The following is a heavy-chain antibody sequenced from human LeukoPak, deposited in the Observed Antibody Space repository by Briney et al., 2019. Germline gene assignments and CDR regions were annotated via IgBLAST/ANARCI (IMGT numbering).Heavy chain of an antibody. Sequence: GRSLRLSCAASGFTFDDYAMHWVRQAPGKGLEWVSGISWNSDIIGYADSVKGRFTISRDNAKNSLFLQVNSLRVEDTALYYCAKDISSGIYGSGMDVWGQGTTVTVSS. D-gene: IGHD3-10*01. CDR1: GFTFDDYA. V-gene: IGHV3-9*01. CDR2: ISWNSDII. CDR3: AKDISSGIYGSGMDV. J-gene: IGHJ6*02.